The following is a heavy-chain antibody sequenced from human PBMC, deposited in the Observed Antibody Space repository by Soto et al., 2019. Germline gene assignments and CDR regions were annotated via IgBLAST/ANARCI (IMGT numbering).Heavy chain of an antibody. Sequence: QVQLVQSGAEVKKPGASVKVSCKASGYTFTSYDINWVRQATGQGLEWMGWMNPNSGNTGYAQKFQGRVNMTRNTSISTAYMELSSLRSEDTAVYYCARGNYDFWSGYEYYMDVWGKGTTVTVSS. J-gene: IGHJ6*03. CDR1: GYTFTSYD. D-gene: IGHD3-3*01. CDR2: MNPNSGNT. CDR3: ARGNYDFWSGYEYYMDV. V-gene: IGHV1-8*01.